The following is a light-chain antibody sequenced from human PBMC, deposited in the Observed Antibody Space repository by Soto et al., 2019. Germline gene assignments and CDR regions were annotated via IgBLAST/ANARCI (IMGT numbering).Light chain of an antibody. CDR2: AAS. CDR1: QGISSY. CDR3: QQYYSYPLT. Sequence: AIRMTQSPSSLSASTGARVTITCRASQGISSYLAWYQQKPGKAPKLLIYAASTLQSGVPSRFSGSGSGTDFTLTISCLQSEDFATYYCQQYYSYPLTFGGGTKVDSK. V-gene: IGKV1-8*01. J-gene: IGKJ4*01.